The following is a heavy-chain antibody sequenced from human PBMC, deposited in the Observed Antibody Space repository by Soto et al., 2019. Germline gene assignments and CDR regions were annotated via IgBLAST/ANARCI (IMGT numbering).Heavy chain of an antibody. CDR3: ARVVVGGTTTYYFDY. V-gene: IGHV1-69*06. J-gene: IGHJ4*02. CDR2: IIPIFGTA. D-gene: IGHD1-7*01. CDR1: GGTFSSYA. Sequence: SVKVSCKASGGTFSSYAISWVRQAPGQGLEWMGGIIPIFGTANYAQKFQGRVTITADKSTSTAYMELSSLRSEDTAVYYCARVVVGGTTTYYFDYWGQGTLVTVSS.